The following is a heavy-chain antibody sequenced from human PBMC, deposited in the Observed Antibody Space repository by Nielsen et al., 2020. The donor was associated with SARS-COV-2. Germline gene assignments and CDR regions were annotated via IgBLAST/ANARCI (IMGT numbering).Heavy chain of an antibody. J-gene: IGHJ4*02. V-gene: IGHV3-43D*03. CDR2: FIFFAGIT. Sequence: GGSLPLSFAASGFTFLYYAMHWVRHAPGKCLDWFSLFIFFAGITYYADSVKGRFTISRDNRQNSLYLQMNILRAEDTALYYCAKGYSSSWSTFDYWGRGTLVTVSS. D-gene: IGHD6-13*01. CDR3: AKGYSSSWSTFDY. CDR1: GFTFLYYA.